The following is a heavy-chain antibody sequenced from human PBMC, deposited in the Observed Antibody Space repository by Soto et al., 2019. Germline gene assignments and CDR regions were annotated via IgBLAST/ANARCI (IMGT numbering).Heavy chain of an antibody. CDR3: ARGDRGGFDL. CDR2: VHSDGTTT. CDR1: GFTFDYYW. Sequence: EVQLVESGGGLVQPGESLRLSCAASGFTFDYYWMHWVRQAPGQGMVWVSRVHSDGTTTTYADSVKGRFTISRDNARKTVSLQMRSLRAEDTAIYYCARGDRGGFDLWGHGTVVTVSS. V-gene: IGHV3-74*01. D-gene: IGHD3-10*01. J-gene: IGHJ3*01.